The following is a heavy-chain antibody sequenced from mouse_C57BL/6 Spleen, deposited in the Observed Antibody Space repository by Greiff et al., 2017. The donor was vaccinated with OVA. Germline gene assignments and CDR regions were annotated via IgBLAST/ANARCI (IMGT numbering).Heavy chain of an antibody. CDR1: GYAFSSSW. CDR2: IYPGDGDT. D-gene: IGHD2-5*01. CDR3: ANSNYDYFDY. Sequence: VKLMESGPELVKPGASVKISCKASGYAFSSSWMNWVKQRPGKGLEWIGRIYPGDGDTNYNGKFKGKATLTADKSSSTAYMQLSSLTSEDSAVYFCANSNYDYFDYWGQGTTLTVSS. J-gene: IGHJ2*01. V-gene: IGHV1-82*01.